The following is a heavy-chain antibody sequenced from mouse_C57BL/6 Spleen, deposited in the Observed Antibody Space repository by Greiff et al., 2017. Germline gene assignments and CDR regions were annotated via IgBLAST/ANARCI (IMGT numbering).Heavy chain of an antibody. J-gene: IGHJ4*01. CDR2: IYPGDGDT. Sequence: VQLQQSGAELVKPGASVKISCKASGYAFSSYWMNWVKQRPGKGLEWIGQIYPGDGDTNYNGKFKGKATLTADKSSSTAYMQRISLTSEDSAVYFCARWNGNYVGYYYAMDYWGQGTSVTVSS. V-gene: IGHV1-80*01. D-gene: IGHD2-1*01. CDR3: ARWNGNYVGYYYAMDY. CDR1: GYAFSSYW.